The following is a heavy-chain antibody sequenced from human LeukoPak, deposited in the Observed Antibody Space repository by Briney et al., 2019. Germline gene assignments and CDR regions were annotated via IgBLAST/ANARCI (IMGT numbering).Heavy chain of an antibody. CDR2: TNHSGST. Sequence: SETLSLTCAVYGGSFSGYYWSWIRQPPGKGLEWIGETNHSGSTNYNPSLKSRVTISVDKSKNQFSLKLSSVTAADTAVYYCARDAYDSRGYSFDYWGQGTLVTVSS. CDR3: ARDAYDSRGYSFDY. J-gene: IGHJ4*02. D-gene: IGHD3-22*01. V-gene: IGHV4-34*01. CDR1: GGSFSGYY.